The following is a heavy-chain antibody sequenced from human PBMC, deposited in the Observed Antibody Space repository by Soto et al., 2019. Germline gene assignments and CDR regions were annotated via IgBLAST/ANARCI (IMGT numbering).Heavy chain of an antibody. CDR2: IIPIFGTA. D-gene: IGHD3-22*01. CDR3: ARVRYYYDSSGYYFDY. V-gene: IGHV1-69*13. Sequence: SVKVSCKASGGTFSSYAISWVRQAPGQGLEWMGGIIPIFGTANYAQKFQGRVTITADESTSTAYMELSSLRSEDTAVYYCARVRYYYDSSGYYFDYWGQGTLVTVPQ. CDR1: GGTFSSYA. J-gene: IGHJ4*02.